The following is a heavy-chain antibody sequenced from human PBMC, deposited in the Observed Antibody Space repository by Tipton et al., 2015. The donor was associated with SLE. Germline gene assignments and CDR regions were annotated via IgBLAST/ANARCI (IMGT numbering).Heavy chain of an antibody. Sequence: TLSLTCTVSGGSISRSTYHWGWIRQPPGKGLEWIGSVYESGTTYYNPSLKSRVTMSVDTSKTQFSLKLSSLTAADTAVYYCARVVTVVASHYYDIYVLVQRTTVTVSS. V-gene: IGHV4-39*07. J-gene: IGHJ6*02. CDR3: ARVVTVVASHYYDIYV. D-gene: IGHD2-21*02. CDR2: VYESGTT. CDR1: GGSISRSTYH.